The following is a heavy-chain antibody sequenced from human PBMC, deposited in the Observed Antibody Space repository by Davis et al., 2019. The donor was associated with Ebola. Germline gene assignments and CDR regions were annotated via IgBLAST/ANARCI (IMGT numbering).Heavy chain of an antibody. CDR2: IYYSGST. CDR3: ARRRSGYDYSDY. CDR1: GGPISSSTYY. J-gene: IGHJ4*02. Sequence: MPSETLSLTCTVSGGPISSSTYYWDWIRQPPEKGLEWIGSIYYSGSTYYNPSLKSRITISVDTSKNQFSLKLTSVTAADTAVYYCARRRSGYDYSDYWGQGTLVTVSS. V-gene: IGHV4-39*01. D-gene: IGHD5-12*01.